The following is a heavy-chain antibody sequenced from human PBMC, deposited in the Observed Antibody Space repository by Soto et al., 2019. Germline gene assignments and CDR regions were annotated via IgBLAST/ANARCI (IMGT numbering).Heavy chain of an antibody. Sequence: GGSLRLSCAASGFTFSSYWMSWVRQAPGKGLEWVANIKQDGSEKYYVDSVKGRFTISRDNAKNSLYLQINSLRAEDTAVYYCARDCSGGSFLDAFDIWGQGTMVTVSS. CDR1: GFTFSSYW. CDR2: IKQDGSEK. CDR3: ARDCSGGSFLDAFDI. D-gene: IGHD2-15*01. V-gene: IGHV3-7*01. J-gene: IGHJ3*02.